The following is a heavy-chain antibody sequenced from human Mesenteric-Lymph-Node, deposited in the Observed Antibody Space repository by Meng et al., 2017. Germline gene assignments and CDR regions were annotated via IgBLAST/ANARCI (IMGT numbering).Heavy chain of an antibody. Sequence: QVQLQASGPGLVKPSQTLSLTCTVAVGSISSGGYYWSWIRQPPGKGLEWIGEINHSGSTNYNPSLKSRVTISVDTSKNQFSLNLSSVTAADTAVYYCASFDHIPRRNYFDYWGQGTLVTVSS. J-gene: IGHJ4*02. D-gene: IGHD2-21*01. V-gene: IGHV4-30-4*08. CDR1: VGSISSGGYY. CDR2: INHSGST. CDR3: ASFDHIPRRNYFDY.